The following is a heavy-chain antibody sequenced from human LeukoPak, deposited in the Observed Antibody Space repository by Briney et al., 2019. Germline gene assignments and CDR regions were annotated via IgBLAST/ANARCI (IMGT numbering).Heavy chain of an antibody. J-gene: IGHJ4*02. CDR1: GYSFTTYW. CDR3: ARFSSDFWSGCQN. CDR2: IYPGDSDS. D-gene: IGHD3-3*01. Sequence: GESLKISCKGSGYSFTTYWIAWVRQMPGKGLEWMGIIYPGDSDSRYSPSFQGQVTMSVDKSISTAYLQWSSLKASDTAMYYCARFSSDFWSGCQNWGQGTLVTVSS. V-gene: IGHV5-51*01.